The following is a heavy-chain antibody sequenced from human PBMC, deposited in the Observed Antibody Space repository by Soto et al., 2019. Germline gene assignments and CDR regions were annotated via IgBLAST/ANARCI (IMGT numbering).Heavy chain of an antibody. CDR2: TYYKSKWNN. J-gene: IGHJ6*02. CDR1: GDSVSSDTAV. V-gene: IGHV6-1*01. Sequence: SHTLSLTCAISGDSVSSDTAVWIWIRQSPSRGLEWLGRTYYKSKWNNDYALSVKSRITISPDTSQNQFSLDLDSVTPEDTAVYYCVGVNFFRGMDVWGQGTSGTVS. CDR3: VGVNFFRGMDV.